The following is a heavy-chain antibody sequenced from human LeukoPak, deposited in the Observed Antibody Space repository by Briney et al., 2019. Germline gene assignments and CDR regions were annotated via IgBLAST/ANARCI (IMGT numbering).Heavy chain of an antibody. D-gene: IGHD3-9*01. V-gene: IGHV3-21*01. J-gene: IGHJ4*02. Sequence: PGGSLRLSCAASGFTFSSYSMNWVRQAPGKGLEWVSSISSSSSYIYYANSVKGRFTISRDNAKNSLYLQMNSLRVEDTAVYYCGRCRGYDILTGYYFDYWGQGTLVTVSS. CDR2: ISSSSSYI. CDR3: GRCRGYDILTGYYFDY. CDR1: GFTFSSYS.